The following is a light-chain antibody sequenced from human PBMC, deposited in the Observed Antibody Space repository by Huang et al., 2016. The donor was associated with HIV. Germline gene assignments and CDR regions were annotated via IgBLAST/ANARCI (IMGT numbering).Light chain of an antibody. J-gene: IGKJ4*01. CDR1: QSVLYSSNNKNY. CDR3: QQYYSTPLT. Sequence: DIVMTQSPDSLAVSLGGRATINCKSSQSVLYSSNNKNYLAWYQQKPGQAPKLLTYWASTRESGVPDRFSGSGSGTDFTLTISSLQAEDVAVYYCQQYYSTPLTFGGGTKVEIK. CDR2: WAS. V-gene: IGKV4-1*01.